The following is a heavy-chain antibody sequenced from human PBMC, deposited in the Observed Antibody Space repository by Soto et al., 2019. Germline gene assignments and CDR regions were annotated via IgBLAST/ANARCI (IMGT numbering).Heavy chain of an antibody. D-gene: IGHD3-16*02. CDR3: ARARTDDYICGSYRYYYFDY. CDR1: GYTFTSYA. V-gene: IGHV1-3*01. CDR2: INAGNGNT. J-gene: IGHJ4*02. Sequence: QVQLVQSGAEVKKPGASVKVSCKASGYTFTSYAMHWVRQAPGQRLEWMGWINAGNGNTKYSQKFQGRVTTTRDTSASTAYMELSSLRSEDTAVYYCARARTDDYICGSYRYYYFDYWGQGTLVTVSS.